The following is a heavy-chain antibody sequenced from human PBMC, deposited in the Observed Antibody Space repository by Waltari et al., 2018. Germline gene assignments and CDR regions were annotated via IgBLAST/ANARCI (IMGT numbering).Heavy chain of an antibody. CDR1: GFTVSSNY. CDR2: IYSNGNT. V-gene: IGHV3-53*01. D-gene: IGHD3-10*01. CDR3: ARDATYYYGSGSVGDAFDI. J-gene: IGHJ3*02. Sequence: EVQLVESGGGLIQPGGSLRLSCAASGFTVSSNYISWVRQAPGKGLEWVSVIYSNGNTYYADSVKGRFTISRDNSKNTLYLQMNSLRAEDTAVYYCARDATYYYGSGSVGDAFDIWGQGTMVTVSS.